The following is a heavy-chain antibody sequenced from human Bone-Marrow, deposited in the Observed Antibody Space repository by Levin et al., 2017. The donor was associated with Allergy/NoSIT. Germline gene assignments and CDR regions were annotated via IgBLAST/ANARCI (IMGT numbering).Heavy chain of an antibody. J-gene: IGHJ4*02. D-gene: IGHD7-27*01. CDR3: VRGPFLTGPDH. V-gene: IGHV3-30*04. Sequence: TGGSLRLSCVASGFAFSDYPMHWVRQAPGKGLQWVAVISYNENKQHYADSVKGRFTISRDNPKKTVYLQMNSLRVDDTAMYYGVRGPFLTGPDHWGRGTLVTVSS. CDR2: ISYNENKQ. CDR1: GFAFSDYP.